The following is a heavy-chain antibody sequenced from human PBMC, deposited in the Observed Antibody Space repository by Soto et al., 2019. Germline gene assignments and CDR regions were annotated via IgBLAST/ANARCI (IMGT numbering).Heavy chain of an antibody. J-gene: IGHJ6*02. CDR2: ISYDGNYI. Sequence: QVQLVESGGGVVQPGASLRLSCEASGFDFSSYAMHWVRQAPGKGLEWVGVISYDGNYIYYADSVKGRFTISRDKSKNTLYVQVNSLRPEDTAVYYCAKGILSATIGPYAIDVWGQGTTVTVSS. D-gene: IGHD3-16*01. CDR3: AKGILSATIGPYAIDV. CDR1: GFDFSSYA. V-gene: IGHV3-30*18.